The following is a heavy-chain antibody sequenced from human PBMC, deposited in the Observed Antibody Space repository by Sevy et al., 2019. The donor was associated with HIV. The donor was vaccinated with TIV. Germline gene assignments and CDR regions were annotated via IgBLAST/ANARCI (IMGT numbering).Heavy chain of an antibody. CDR3: ARANYCSSTNCYFSWFDP. CDR2: IIPIFGTA. V-gene: IGHV1-69*13. Sequence: ASVKVSCKASGGTFSSYAISWVRQAPGQGLEWMGGIIPIFGTANYAQKFQGRVTITADESTSTAYMELSSLRSEDTAVYYCARANYCSSTNCYFSWFDPWGQGTLVTVSS. CDR1: GGTFSSYA. J-gene: IGHJ5*02. D-gene: IGHD2-2*01.